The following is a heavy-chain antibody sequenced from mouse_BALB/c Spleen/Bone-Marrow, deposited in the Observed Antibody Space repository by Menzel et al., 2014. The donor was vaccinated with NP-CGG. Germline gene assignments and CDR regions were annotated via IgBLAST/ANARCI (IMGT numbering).Heavy chain of an antibody. CDR1: GYTFTNYY. CDR3: AKGSPY. D-gene: IGHD6-2*01. Sequence: VQLQQSGAELVKTGASVKLSCKTSGYTFTNYYIYWVKQRPGQGLEWIGEINPGNGGTNFNERFKSKATLTVDKSSTTTFILLSSLTSEGSAVYYCAKGSPYWGQGTLVTVSA. V-gene: IGHV1-53*01. CDR2: INPGNGGT. J-gene: IGHJ3*01.